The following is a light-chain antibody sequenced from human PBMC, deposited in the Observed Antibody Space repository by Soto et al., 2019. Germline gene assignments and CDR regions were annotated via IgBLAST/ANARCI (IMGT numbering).Light chain of an antibody. Sequence: QSALTQPPSASGSPGQSVTISCTGTSSDVGFCNYVSWYQQHPDKAPQLMIYEVNKRPSGVPDRFSGSKSGNTASLTVSGLQAEDEADYYCTSYAGYNNPVVFGGGTKVTVL. V-gene: IGLV2-8*01. CDR2: EVN. CDR3: TSYAGYNNPVV. CDR1: SSDVGFCNY. J-gene: IGLJ3*02.